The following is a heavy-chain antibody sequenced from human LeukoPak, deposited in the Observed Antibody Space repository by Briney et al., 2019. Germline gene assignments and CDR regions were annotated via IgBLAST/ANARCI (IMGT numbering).Heavy chain of an antibody. J-gene: IGHJ5*02. CDR3: ARDLEDCSGASCYSWFDP. CDR1: GFTFSTYA. D-gene: IGHD2-15*01. CDR2: ISYDGSNK. V-gene: IGHV3-30-3*01. Sequence: GGSLRLSCAASGFTFSTYAMHWVRQAPGKGLEWVAVISYDGSNKNYADSVKGRFTISRDNSKNTLYLQMNSLRAEDTAVYYCARDLEDCSGASCYSWFDPWGQGTLVTVSS.